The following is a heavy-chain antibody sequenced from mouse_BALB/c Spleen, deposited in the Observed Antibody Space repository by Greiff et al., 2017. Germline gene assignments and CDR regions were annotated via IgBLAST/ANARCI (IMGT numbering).Heavy chain of an antibody. V-gene: IGHV1S56*01. CDR1: GYTFTSYY. CDR3: ARGTTVVARGFAY. D-gene: IGHD1-1*01. Sequence: VQLQQSGPELVKPGASVRISCKASGYTFTSYYIHWVKQRPGQGLEWIGWIYPGNVNTKYNEKFKSKATLTVDKSSSTAYMQLSSLTSEDSAVYYCARGTTVVARGFAYWGQGTLVTVSA. CDR2: IYPGNVNT. J-gene: IGHJ3*01.